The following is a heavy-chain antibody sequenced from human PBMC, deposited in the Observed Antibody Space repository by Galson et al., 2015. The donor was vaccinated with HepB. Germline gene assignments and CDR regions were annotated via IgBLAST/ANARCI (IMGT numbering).Heavy chain of an antibody. V-gene: IGHV3-7*03. D-gene: IGHD6-13*01. CDR3: SRLLTWEDSRYRPFDY. J-gene: IGHJ4*02. Sequence: SLRLSCAASGFTFSDFWMSWVRQAPGKGPEWVATLKQDGSEKYYVDSVKGRFTISRDNAENSLYLQMNSLRAEDTAVYYCSRLLTWEDSRYRPFDYWGQGTLFTVSS. CDR2: LKQDGSEK. CDR1: GFTFSDFW.